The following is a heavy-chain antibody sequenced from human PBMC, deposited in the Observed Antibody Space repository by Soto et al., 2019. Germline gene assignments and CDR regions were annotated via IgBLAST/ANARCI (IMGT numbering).Heavy chain of an antibody. Sequence: PGESLKISCKGSGYSFAGYWITWVRQKPGKGLEWMGRIDPSDSQTYYSPSFRGHVTISATKSITTVFLQWSSLRASDTAMYYCARQIYVSVTGPKFQYFFDSWGHGA. CDR2: IDPSDSQT. D-gene: IGHD5-12*01. J-gene: IGHJ4*01. CDR1: GYSFAGYW. CDR3: ARQIYVSVTGPKFQYFFDS. V-gene: IGHV5-10-1*01.